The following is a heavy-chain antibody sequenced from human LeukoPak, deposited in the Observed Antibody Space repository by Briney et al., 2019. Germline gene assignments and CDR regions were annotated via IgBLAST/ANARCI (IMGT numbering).Heavy chain of an antibody. CDR1: GGSISSGGYY. D-gene: IGHD3-22*01. CDR2: IYYSGST. CDR3: ARWVDYYDSSGYYHDAFDI. J-gene: IGHJ3*02. Sequence: SETLSLTCTVSGGSISSGGYYWSWIRQHPGKGLEWIGYIYYSGSTYYNPSLKSRVTISVDTSKNQFSLKLSFVTAADTAVYYCARWVDYYDSSGYYHDAFDIWGQGTMVTVSS. V-gene: IGHV4-31*03.